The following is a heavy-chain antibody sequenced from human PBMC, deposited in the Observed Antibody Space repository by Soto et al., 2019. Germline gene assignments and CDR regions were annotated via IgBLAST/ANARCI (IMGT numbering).Heavy chain of an antibody. D-gene: IGHD3-3*01. CDR1: GGTISGYY. Sequence: SETLSLTCSVSGGTISGYYLTWIRQPAGKGLEWIGRIYSSGNTKYNPSLQSRVTMSLDTSNNQFSLRLTSVTAADTAVYYCARGQRFSDWFDPWGQGTLVTVSS. CDR2: IYSSGNT. V-gene: IGHV4-4*07. J-gene: IGHJ5*02. CDR3: ARGQRFSDWFDP.